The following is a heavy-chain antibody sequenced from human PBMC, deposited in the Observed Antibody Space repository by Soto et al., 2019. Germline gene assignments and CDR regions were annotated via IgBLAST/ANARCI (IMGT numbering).Heavy chain of an antibody. J-gene: IGHJ4*02. CDR3: ARGDYYDSSGPCDY. CDR2: IIPILGIA. D-gene: IGHD3-22*01. V-gene: IGHV1-69*02. CDR1: GGTFSSYT. Sequence: QVQLVQSGAEVKKPGSSVKVSCKASGGTFSSYTISWVRQAPGQGLEWMGRIIPILGIANYAQKFQGRVMITADKSTSTAYMELSSLRSEDTAVYYCARGDYYDSSGPCDYWGQGTLVTVSS.